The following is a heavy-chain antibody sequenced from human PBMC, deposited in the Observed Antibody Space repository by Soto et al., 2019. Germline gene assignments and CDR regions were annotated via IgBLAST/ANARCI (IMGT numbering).Heavy chain of an antibody. CDR2: IFPSFGAA. D-gene: IGHD5-12*01. Sequence: QVQLVQSGAEVKKPGSSVKVSCKAPGGTFSRNAITWVRQAPGQGLEWMGRIFPSFGAANYAQKFQARVTITADESTSTAYMELSSLRSDDTAVYYCAGGYSGHVLDFWGQGTLVTVSS. V-gene: IGHV1-69*18. J-gene: IGHJ4*02. CDR1: GGTFSRNA. CDR3: AGGYSGHVLDF.